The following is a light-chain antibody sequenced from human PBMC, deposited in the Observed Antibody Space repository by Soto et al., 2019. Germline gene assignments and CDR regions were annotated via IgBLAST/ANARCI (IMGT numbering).Light chain of an antibody. CDR3: QQYGSSPPWT. CDR1: QSVSSKY. Sequence: EILMTQSPDTLSVSPGERATLSCRAIQSVSSKYLGWYQQKPGQAPRLLIYGASSRANGIPDRFSGSGSGTDFTLTISRLEPEDFAVYYCQQYGSSPPWTFGQGTKVDFK. V-gene: IGKV3-20*01. CDR2: GAS. J-gene: IGKJ1*01.